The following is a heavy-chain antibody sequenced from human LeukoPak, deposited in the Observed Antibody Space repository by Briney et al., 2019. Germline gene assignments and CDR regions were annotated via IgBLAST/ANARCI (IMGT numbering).Heavy chain of an antibody. CDR1: GFTFSSYG. CDR3: ATTYYYGSGSYYNDGMDV. D-gene: IGHD3-10*01. J-gene: IGHJ6*02. V-gene: IGHV3-30*03. Sequence: PGGSLRLSCAASGFTFSSYGMHWVRQAPGKGREWVAVISYDGSNKYYADSVKGRFTISRDNSKNTLYLQMNSLRAEDTAVYYCATTYYYGSGSYYNDGMDVWGQGTTVTVCS. CDR2: ISYDGSNK.